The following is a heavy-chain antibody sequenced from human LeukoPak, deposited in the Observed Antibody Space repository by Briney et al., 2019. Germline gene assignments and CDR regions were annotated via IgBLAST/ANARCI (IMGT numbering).Heavy chain of an antibody. J-gene: IGHJ4*02. CDR2: ISGSGGST. Sequence: PGGSLRLSCAASGFTFSSYAMSWVRQAPGKGLEWVSAISGSGGSTYYADSVKGRFTISRDNSKNTLYLQMNSLRAEDTAVYYCAKDYYGSGSYDTFDYWGQETLVTVSS. CDR3: AKDYYGSGSYDTFDY. D-gene: IGHD3-10*01. V-gene: IGHV3-23*01. CDR1: GFTFSSYA.